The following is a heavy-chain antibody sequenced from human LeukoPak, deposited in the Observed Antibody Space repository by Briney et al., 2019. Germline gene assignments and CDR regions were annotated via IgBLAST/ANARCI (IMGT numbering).Heavy chain of an antibody. D-gene: IGHD3-22*01. V-gene: IGHV1-3*01. CDR2: INAGNGNT. CDR3: ARGTYYYDSSGHLDY. J-gene: IGHJ4*02. CDR1: GYTFTSYG. Sequence: ASVKVSCKASGYTFTSYGISWVRQAPGQRLEWMGWINAGNGNTKYSQKFQGRVTITRDTSASTAYMELSSLRSEDTAVYYCARGTYYYDSSGHLDYWGQGTLVTVSS.